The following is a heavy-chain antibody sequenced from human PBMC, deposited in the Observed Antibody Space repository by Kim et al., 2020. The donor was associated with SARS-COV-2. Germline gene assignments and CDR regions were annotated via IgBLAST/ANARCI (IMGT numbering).Heavy chain of an antibody. Sequence: KGRFTISRDNSKNTLYLQMNSLRAEDTAVYYCARGQYCSSTSCSVGWFDPWGQGTLVTVSS. V-gene: IGHV3-30*07. D-gene: IGHD2-2*01. CDR3: ARGQYCSSTSCSVGWFDP. J-gene: IGHJ5*02.